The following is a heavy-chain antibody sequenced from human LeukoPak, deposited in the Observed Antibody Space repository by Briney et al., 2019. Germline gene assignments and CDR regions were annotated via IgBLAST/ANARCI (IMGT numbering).Heavy chain of an antibody. Sequence: SETLSLTCTVSGGSISSYYWSWIRQPPGKGLEWIGYIYYSGSTNYNPSLKSRVTISVDTSKNQFSLKLSSVTAADTAVYYCARGQTYYYDSSGYNPPAGFDPWGQGTLVTVSS. CDR1: GGSISSYY. V-gene: IGHV4-59*01. J-gene: IGHJ5*02. CDR3: ARGQTYYYDSSGYNPPAGFDP. CDR2: IYYSGST. D-gene: IGHD3-22*01.